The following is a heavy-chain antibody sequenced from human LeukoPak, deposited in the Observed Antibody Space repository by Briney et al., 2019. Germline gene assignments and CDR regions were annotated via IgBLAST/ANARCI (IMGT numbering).Heavy chain of an antibody. CDR3: ARRRGYSYGPGAPFDY. CDR2: IYYSGST. V-gene: IGHV4-59*12. J-gene: IGHJ4*02. CDR1: GGSISSYY. D-gene: IGHD5-18*01. Sequence: SETLSLTCTVSGGSISSYYWSWIRQPPGKGLEWIGYIYYSGSTNYNPSLKSRVTISVDTSKNQFSPKLSSVTAADTAVYYCARRRGYSYGPGAPFDYWGQGTLVTVSS.